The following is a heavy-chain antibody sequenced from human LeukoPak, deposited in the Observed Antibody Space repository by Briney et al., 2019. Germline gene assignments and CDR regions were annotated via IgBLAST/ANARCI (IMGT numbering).Heavy chain of an antibody. V-gene: IGHV1-2*02. CDR1: GYTFTGYY. D-gene: IGHD3-22*01. Sequence: ASLKVCCKASGYTFTGYYIHWVRQAPGQGLEWMGWINPNSGGTNYAQKFQGRVTMTRDTSISTAYMELSSLRSEDTAVYYCATELQQGYYYDSSGYYYFDYWGQGTLVNVSS. CDR2: INPNSGGT. J-gene: IGHJ4*02. CDR3: ATELQQGYYYDSSGYYYFDY.